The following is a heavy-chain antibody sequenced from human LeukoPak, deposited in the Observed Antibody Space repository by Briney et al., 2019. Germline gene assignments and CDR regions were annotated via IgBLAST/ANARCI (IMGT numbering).Heavy chain of an antibody. D-gene: IGHD5-18*01. CDR1: GGSISSGDYY. Sequence: SQTLFLTCTVSGGSISSGDYYWSWIRQPPGKGLEWIGYIYYSGSTYYNPSLKSRVSISLDTSKNQFSLKLSSVTAADTAVYYCARDTVDTAMVQHWGQGTLVTVSS. CDR2: IYYSGST. J-gene: IGHJ1*01. CDR3: ARDTVDTAMVQH. V-gene: IGHV4-30-4*08.